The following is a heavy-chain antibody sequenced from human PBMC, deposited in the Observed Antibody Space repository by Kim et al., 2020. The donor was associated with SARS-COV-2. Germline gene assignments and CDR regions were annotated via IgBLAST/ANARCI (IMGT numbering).Heavy chain of an antibody. D-gene: IGHD3-3*01. CDR2: INHSGST. Sequence: SETLSLTCAVYGGSFSGYYWSWIRQPPGKGLEWIGEINHSGSTNYNPSLKSRVTISVDTSKNQFSLKLSSVTAADTAVYYCARRLTIFGVVAANWFDPWGQGTLVTVSS. CDR3: ARRLTIFGVVAANWFDP. J-gene: IGHJ5*02. V-gene: IGHV4-34*01. CDR1: GGSFSGYY.